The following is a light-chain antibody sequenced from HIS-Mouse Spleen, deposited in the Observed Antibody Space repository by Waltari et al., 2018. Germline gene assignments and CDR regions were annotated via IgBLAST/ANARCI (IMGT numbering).Light chain of an antibody. CDR3: YSTDSSGNHRV. J-gene: IGLJ2*01. V-gene: IGLV3-10*01. CDR2: EDS. Sequence: SYELTQPPSVSVSLGQTATITCSGAALPTKYAYRYQQKSGQAPVLVIYEDSKRPSGIPERFSGSSSGTMATLTISGAQVEDEADYYCYSTDSSGNHRVFGGGTKLTVL. CDR1: ALPTKY.